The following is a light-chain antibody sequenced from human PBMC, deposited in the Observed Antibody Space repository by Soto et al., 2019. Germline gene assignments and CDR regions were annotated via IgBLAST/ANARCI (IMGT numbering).Light chain of an antibody. J-gene: IGKJ4*01. CDR2: AAS. CDR3: QKYNGAPLN. CDR1: PGISNF. Sequence: DIQMTQSPSSLSASVGDRVTITCRASPGISNFLAWYQQEPGKVPKLLIYAASTLQSGVPSRFSGSGSGTDFTLTISSLQPEDVATYYCQKYNGAPLNFGGGTKVEIK. V-gene: IGKV1-27*01.